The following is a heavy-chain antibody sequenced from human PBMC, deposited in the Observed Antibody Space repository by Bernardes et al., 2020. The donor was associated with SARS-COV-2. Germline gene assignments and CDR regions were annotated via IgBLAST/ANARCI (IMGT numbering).Heavy chain of an antibody. V-gene: IGHV3-74*01. J-gene: IGHJ4*02. Sequence: GGSLRLSCAASGFTVSSYWMHWVRQGPGKGLEWVSRMNEDGSITNYADSVRGRFTISRDNAENTLFLQMNSLRVEDTAVYYCARDFGGNSDYWGQETLVTVSS. CDR2: MNEDGSIT. CDR3: ARDFGGNSDY. CDR1: GFTVSSYW. D-gene: IGHD2-15*01.